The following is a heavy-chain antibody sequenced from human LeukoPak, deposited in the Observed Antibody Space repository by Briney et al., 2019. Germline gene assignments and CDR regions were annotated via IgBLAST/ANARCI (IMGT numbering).Heavy chain of an antibody. Sequence: SETLSLTCTVSGGSISSYYWSWIRQPAGKGLEWIGRIYTSGSTNYNPSLKSRVTISVDKSKNQFSLKLSSVTAADTAVYYCARGGAVAGTRGSYYYYYYYMDVWGKGTTATVPS. CDR1: GGSISSYY. J-gene: IGHJ6*03. D-gene: IGHD6-19*01. CDR3: ARGGAVAGTRGSYYYYYYYMDV. V-gene: IGHV4-4*07. CDR2: IYTSGST.